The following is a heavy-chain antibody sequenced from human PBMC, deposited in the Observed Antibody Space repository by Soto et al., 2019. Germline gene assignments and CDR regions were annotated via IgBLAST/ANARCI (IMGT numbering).Heavy chain of an antibody. D-gene: IGHD3-22*01. CDR1: GGSISNYY. CDR2: IYYSGST. CDR3: ATYDSGGKFDF. Sequence: SETLSLTCTVSGGSISNYYWTWIRQPPGKGLEWIGYIYYSGSTNYNPSLKSRVTISVDTSKNQFSLKLSSVTAADTAVYYCATYDSGGKFDFWGQGTLVSVSS. J-gene: IGHJ4*02. V-gene: IGHV4-59*01.